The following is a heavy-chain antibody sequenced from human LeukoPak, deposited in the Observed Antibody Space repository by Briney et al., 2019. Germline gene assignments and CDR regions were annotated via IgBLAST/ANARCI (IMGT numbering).Heavy chain of an antibody. CDR1: GGSISNYY. J-gene: IGHJ4*02. CDR2: IYYSGSS. Sequence: PSETLSLTCTVSGGSISNYYWSWIRQPPGKGLEWIGNIYYSGSSNYYPSLKRRVTLSLDTSKNQFSLKLSSVTAADTAVYYCARGGVWELLDYWGQGTLVTVSS. D-gene: IGHD1-26*01. CDR3: ARGGVWELLDY. V-gene: IGHV4-59*01.